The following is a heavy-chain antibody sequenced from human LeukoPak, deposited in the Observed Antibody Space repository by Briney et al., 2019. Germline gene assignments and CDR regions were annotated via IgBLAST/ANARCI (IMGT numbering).Heavy chain of an antibody. CDR3: ARVDVGLSSFDY. Sequence: EASVKVSCKASGYTFTDYYMHWVRQAPGQGLEWMGWISAYNGNTNYAQKLQGRVTMTTDTSTSTAYMELRSLRSDDTAVYYCARVDVGLSSFDYWGQGTLVTVSS. D-gene: IGHD3-16*02. CDR1: GYTFTDYY. J-gene: IGHJ4*02. V-gene: IGHV1-18*04. CDR2: ISAYNGNT.